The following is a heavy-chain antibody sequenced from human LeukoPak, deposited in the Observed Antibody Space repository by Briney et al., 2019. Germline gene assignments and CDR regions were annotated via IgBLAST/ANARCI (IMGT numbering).Heavy chain of an antibody. J-gene: IGHJ6*02. Sequence: ASVKVSCKASGYTFTSYDINWVRQAPGQGLEWMGWMNPNSGNTGYAQKFQGRVTMTRNTSISTAYMELSSLRSEDTAVYYCAVHPDTASGYPYYYYYGMDVWGQGTTVTVSS. CDR2: MNPNSGNT. D-gene: IGHD5-18*01. CDR1: GYTFTSYD. V-gene: IGHV1-8*01. CDR3: AVHPDTASGYPYYYYYGMDV.